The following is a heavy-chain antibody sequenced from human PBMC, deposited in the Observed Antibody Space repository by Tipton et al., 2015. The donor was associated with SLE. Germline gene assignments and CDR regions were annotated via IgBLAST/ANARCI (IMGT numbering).Heavy chain of an antibody. Sequence: SLRLSCEASGLSFSSYGMHWVRQAPGKGLEWVAVIWYDGRNKYYADSVKGRFTISRDNSKNTLFLQMDSLRADDTAVYYCAKVGRPQLVVPDKDYFDHWGQGTQVTVSS. D-gene: IGHD2-15*01. CDR3: AKVGRPQLVVPDKDYFDH. CDR2: IWYDGRNK. V-gene: IGHV3-33*06. J-gene: IGHJ4*02. CDR1: GLSFSSYG.